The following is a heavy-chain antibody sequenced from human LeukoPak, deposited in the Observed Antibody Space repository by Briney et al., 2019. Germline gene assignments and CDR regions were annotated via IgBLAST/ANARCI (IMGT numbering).Heavy chain of an antibody. J-gene: IGHJ4*02. CDR3: ARVRVDCYGSGSYSY. Sequence: ASVKVSCKASGYTFTGYYMHWVRQAPGQGLEWMGWINPNSGGTNYAQKFQGRVTMTRDTSISTAYMELSRLRSDDTAVYYCARVRVDCYGSGSYSYWGQGTLVTVSS. V-gene: IGHV1-2*02. CDR2: INPNSGGT. D-gene: IGHD3-10*01. CDR1: GYTFTGYY.